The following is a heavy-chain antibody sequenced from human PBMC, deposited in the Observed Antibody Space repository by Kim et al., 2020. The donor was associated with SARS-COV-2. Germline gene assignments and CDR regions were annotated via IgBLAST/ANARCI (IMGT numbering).Heavy chain of an antibody. CDR3: ARDRGGDSNYGMDV. D-gene: IGHD2-21*02. V-gene: IGHV4-59*01. J-gene: IGHJ6*02. Sequence: NPSLKSPVTISVDTSKNQFSLKLSSVTAADTAVYYCARDRGGDSNYGMDVWGQGTTVTVSS.